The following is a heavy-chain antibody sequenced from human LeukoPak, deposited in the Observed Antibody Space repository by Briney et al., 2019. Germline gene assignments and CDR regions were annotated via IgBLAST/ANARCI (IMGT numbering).Heavy chain of an antibody. CDR1: GFTFSSYG. V-gene: IGHV3-30*03. J-gene: IGHJ4*02. D-gene: IGHD1-26*01. Sequence: HPGRSLRLSCAASGFTFSSYGMHWVRQAPGKGLEWVAVISYDGSNKYYADSVKGRFTISRDNSKNTLYLQMNSLRAEDTAVYYCARDHERWDWGQGTLVTVSS. CDR2: ISYDGSNK. CDR3: ARDHERWD.